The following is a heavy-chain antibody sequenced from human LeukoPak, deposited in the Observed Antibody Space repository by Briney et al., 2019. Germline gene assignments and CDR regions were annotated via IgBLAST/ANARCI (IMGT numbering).Heavy chain of an antibody. CDR2: IYYSGST. CDR3: AREFGGIFGVVGAAFDI. V-gene: IGHV4-59*01. CDR1: GGSISSYY. D-gene: IGHD3-3*01. Sequence: SETLSLTCTVSGGSISSYYWSWIRQPPGKGLEWIGYIYYSGSTNYNPSLKSRVTISVDTSKNQFSLKLSSVTAADTAVYYCAREFGGIFGVVGAAFDIWGQGTMVTVSS. J-gene: IGHJ3*02.